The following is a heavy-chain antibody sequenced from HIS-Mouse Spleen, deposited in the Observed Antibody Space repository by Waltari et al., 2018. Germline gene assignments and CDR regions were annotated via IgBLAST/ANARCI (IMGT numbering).Heavy chain of an antibody. CDR3: ARDRLEDMGAFDI. D-gene: IGHD2-15*01. CDR1: GFPFSSSA. Sequence: QVQLVESGGGVVQPGRSLRLYCAASGFPFSSSALHWVRQGPGKGLEWVAVISYDGSNKYYADSVKGRFTISRDNSKNTLYLQMNSLRAEDTAVYYCARDRLEDMGAFDIWGQGTMVTVSS. J-gene: IGHJ3*02. CDR2: ISYDGSNK. V-gene: IGHV3-30-3*01.